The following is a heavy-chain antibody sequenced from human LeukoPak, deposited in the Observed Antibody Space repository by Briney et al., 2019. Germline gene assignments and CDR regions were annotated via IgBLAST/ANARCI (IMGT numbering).Heavy chain of an antibody. J-gene: IGHJ4*02. Sequence: GGSLRLSCAASGFTFSSYSMNWVRQAPGRGLEWVSYISPSTIYYADSVKGRFTISRDNAKNSLYLQMNSLRDEDTAVYYCARDQNWGFDYWGQGTLVTVSS. CDR1: GFTFSSYS. D-gene: IGHD7-27*01. CDR3: ARDQNWGFDY. V-gene: IGHV3-48*02. CDR2: ISPSTI.